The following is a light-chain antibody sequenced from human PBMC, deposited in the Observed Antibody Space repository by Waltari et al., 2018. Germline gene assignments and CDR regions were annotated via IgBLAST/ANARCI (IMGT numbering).Light chain of an antibody. J-gene: IGKJ2*01. Sequence: EIVLTQSPATLSLSPGERATPSCRASQSVSRNCLAWCRQKPGQAPRLLIYSASTRMGGIPDRFSGSGSGADFTLTISSLEAEDVAVYYCQQCAGSPYTFGQGTKLEIK. CDR2: SAS. CDR3: QQCAGSPYT. CDR1: QSVSRNC. V-gene: IGKV3-20*01.